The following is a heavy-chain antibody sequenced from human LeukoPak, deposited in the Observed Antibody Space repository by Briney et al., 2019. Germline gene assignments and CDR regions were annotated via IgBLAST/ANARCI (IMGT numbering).Heavy chain of an antibody. CDR3: ARVRGNYCGSGSYLDV. CDR2: INPSGGST. J-gene: IGHJ6*03. V-gene: IGHV1-46*01. Sequence: ASVKVSCKASGYTFTSYYMHWVRQAPGQGLEWMGIINPSGGSTSYAQKFQGRVTMTRDTSTSTVYMELSSLRSEDTAVYYCARVRGNYCGSGSYLDVWGKGTTVTISS. CDR1: GYTFTSYY. D-gene: IGHD3-10*01.